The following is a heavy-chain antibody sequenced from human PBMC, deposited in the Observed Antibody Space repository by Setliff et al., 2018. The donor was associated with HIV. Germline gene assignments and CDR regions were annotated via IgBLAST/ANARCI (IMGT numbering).Heavy chain of an antibody. Sequence: NPSETLSLTCTVSGGSISSHFWTWIRQPAGKGLEWIGRFRPTGNAYYANPYYNPSLKSRVSMSVDTSKSQFSLKLNSVTAADTAVYYCAKSVDTTMDDYYYVDIWGTGITVTVSS. D-gene: IGHD5-18*01. CDR2: FRPTGNAYYANP. V-gene: IGHV4-4*07. J-gene: IGHJ6*03. CDR1: GGSISSHF. CDR3: AKSVDTTMDDYYYVDI.